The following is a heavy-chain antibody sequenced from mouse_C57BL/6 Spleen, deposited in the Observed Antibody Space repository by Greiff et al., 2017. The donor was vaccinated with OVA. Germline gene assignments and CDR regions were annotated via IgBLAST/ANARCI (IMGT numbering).Heavy chain of an antibody. CDR2: INPSSGYT. Sequence: QVQLQQSGAELAKPGASVKLSCKASGYTFTSYWMHWVKQRPGQGLEWIGYINPSSGYTKYNQKFKDKATLTADKSSSTAYMQLSSLTSEDSAVYYCACRGRDYDEGFAYWGQGTLVTVSA. CDR3: ACRGRDYDEGFAY. CDR1: GYTFTSYW. J-gene: IGHJ3*01. V-gene: IGHV1-7*01. D-gene: IGHD2-4*01.